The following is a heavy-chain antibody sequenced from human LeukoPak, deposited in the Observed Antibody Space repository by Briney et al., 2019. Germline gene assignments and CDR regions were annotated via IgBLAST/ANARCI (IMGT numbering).Heavy chain of an antibody. J-gene: IGHJ6*03. D-gene: IGHD2-2*02. CDR3: ARDSTRRVAAAILDYYYYYMDV. CDR1: GGTFSSYA. V-gene: IGHV1-69*13. CDR2: IIPIFGRA. Sequence: SVKVSCKASGGTFSSYAISWVRQAPGQGLEWMGGIIPIFGRANYAQKFQGRVTITADESTSTAYMELSSLRSEDTAVYYCARDSTRRVAAAILDYYYYYMDVWGKGTTVTVSS.